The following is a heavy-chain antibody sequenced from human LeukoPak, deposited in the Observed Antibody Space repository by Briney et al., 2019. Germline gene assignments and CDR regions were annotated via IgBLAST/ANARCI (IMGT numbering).Heavy chain of an antibody. CDR1: GYSNSSGDY. CDR3: AQNCSTTYARIKINLFDS. CDR2: VYHSGST. V-gene: IGHV4-38-2*02. Sequence: PSETLSLXCTVSGYSNSSGDYWGWIRQPPGKGVEWSGRVYHSGSTYFNPSLKSRLAMSVDSSNNHFSLRLTSLTAADTAIYYCAQNCSTTYARIKINLFDSWGQGTLVAVSS. J-gene: IGHJ5*01. D-gene: IGHD2-2*01.